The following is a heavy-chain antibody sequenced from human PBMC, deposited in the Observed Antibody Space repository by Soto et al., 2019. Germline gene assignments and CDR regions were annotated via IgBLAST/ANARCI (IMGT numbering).Heavy chain of an antibody. D-gene: IGHD3-3*01. CDR3: ARASSITIFGVVIKNDAFDI. Sequence: ASVKVSCKASGYTFTGYYMHWVRQAPGQGLEWMGWINPNSGGTNYAQKFQGWVTMTRDTSISTVYMELSRLRSDDTAVYYCARASSITIFGVVIKNDAFDIWGQGTMVTVSS. J-gene: IGHJ3*02. CDR1: GYTFTGYY. V-gene: IGHV1-2*04. CDR2: INPNSGGT.